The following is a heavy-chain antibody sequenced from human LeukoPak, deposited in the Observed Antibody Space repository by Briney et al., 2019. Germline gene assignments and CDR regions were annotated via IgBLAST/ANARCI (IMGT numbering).Heavy chain of an antibody. V-gene: IGHV3-7*01. CDR3: ARMAYCSSTICLSHFDY. CDR2: IKQDGSEK. D-gene: IGHD2-2*01. Sequence: GGSLRLSCAASGFTFSSYWMSWVRQAPGKGLEWVANIKQDGSEKYYVDSVKGRFTISRDNAKNSLYLQMNSLRAEDTSVYYCARMAYCSSTICLSHFDYWGQGTLVTVSS. CDR1: GFTFSSYW. J-gene: IGHJ4*02.